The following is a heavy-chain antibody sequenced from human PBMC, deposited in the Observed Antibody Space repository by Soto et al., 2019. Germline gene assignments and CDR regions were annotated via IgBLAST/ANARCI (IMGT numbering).Heavy chain of an antibody. Sequence: SETLSLTCTVSGGSISSYYWSWIRQPPGKGLEWIGYIYYSGSTNYNPSLKSRVTISVDTSKNQFSLKLSSVTAADTAVYYCARPPGMSGYYYYYYRDVWGKGTTVTVSS. V-gene: IGHV4-59*01. CDR2: IYYSGST. J-gene: IGHJ6*03. D-gene: IGHD3-10*01. CDR3: ARPPGMSGYYYYYYRDV. CDR1: GGSISSYY.